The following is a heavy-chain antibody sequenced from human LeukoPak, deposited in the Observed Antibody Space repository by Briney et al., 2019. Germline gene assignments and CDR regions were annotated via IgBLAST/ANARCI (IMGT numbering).Heavy chain of an antibody. D-gene: IGHD1-14*01. CDR1: GGSISSSNW. J-gene: IGHJ6*03. CDR2: IYHSGST. V-gene: IGHV4-4*02. CDR3: ARVGRYTDYMDV. Sequence: SSETLSLTCAVSGGSISSSNWWSWVRQPPGKGLEWIGEIYHSGSTNYNPSLKSRVTISVDTSKNQFSLKLSSVTAADTAVYYCARVGRYTDYMDVWGKGTTVTISS.